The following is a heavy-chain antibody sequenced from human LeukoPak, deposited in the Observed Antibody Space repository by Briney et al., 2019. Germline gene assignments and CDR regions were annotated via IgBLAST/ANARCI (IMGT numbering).Heavy chain of an antibody. CDR1: GGSISSSNW. V-gene: IGHV4-4*02. D-gene: IGHD6-13*01. CDR3: ARVNGVRYSRFKHFDY. J-gene: IGHJ4*02. CDR2: IYHSGST. Sequence: SGTLSLTCAVSGGSISSSNWWSWVRQPPGKGLEWIGEIYHSGSTNYNPSLKSRVTISVDKSKNQFSLKLSSVTAADTAVYYCARVNGVRYSRFKHFDYWGQGTLVTVSS.